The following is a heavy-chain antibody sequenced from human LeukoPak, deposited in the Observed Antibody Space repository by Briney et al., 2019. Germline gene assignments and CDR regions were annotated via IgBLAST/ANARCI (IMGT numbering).Heavy chain of an antibody. CDR2: IYYSGTT. V-gene: IGHV4-59*01. CDR1: GGSISGYY. Sequence: PSETLSLTCTVPGGSISGYYWSWIRQPPGKGLEWIGYIYYSGTTNYKPSLRSRVSMLVDKSKNQFSLKLTSVTAADTAVYYCARGGLYKFDYWGQGTLVTVSS. CDR3: ARGGLYKFDY. D-gene: IGHD3-16*01. J-gene: IGHJ4*02.